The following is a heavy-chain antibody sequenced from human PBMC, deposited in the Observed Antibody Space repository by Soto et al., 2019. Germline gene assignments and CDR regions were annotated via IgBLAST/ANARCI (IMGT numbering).Heavy chain of an antibody. CDR2: ISGYNGNT. D-gene: IGHD1-26*01. J-gene: IGHJ4*02. Sequence: ASVKVSCKASGYTFTNYGFSWVRQAPGQGLEWMGWISGYNGNTNYAERLQGRVTMTTDTSTSTAYMELKSLRYDDTAVYYCARDVVGSDYFDSWGQGTLVTVSS. CDR3: ARDVVGSDYFDS. V-gene: IGHV1-18*01. CDR1: GYTFTNYG.